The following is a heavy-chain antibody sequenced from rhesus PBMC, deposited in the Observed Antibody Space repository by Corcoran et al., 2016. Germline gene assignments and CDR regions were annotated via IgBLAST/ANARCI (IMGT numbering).Heavy chain of an antibody. V-gene: IGHV2-174*01. D-gene: IGHD6-13*01. J-gene: IGHJ4*01. CDR3: ARGAKSSWWWRVEFDY. CDR1: GFSLTTSGMG. Sequence: QVTLKESGPALVKPTQHLTLTCTFSGFSLTTSGMGVGWIRQPPGKALDGLALIYWDDDKRYSTSLKSRLTISKDTSKNQVVLTMTNMDPVDTATYYCARGAKSSWWWRVEFDYWGQGVLVTVSS. CDR2: IYWDDDK.